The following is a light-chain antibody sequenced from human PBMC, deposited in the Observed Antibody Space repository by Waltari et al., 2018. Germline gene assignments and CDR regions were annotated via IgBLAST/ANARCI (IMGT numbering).Light chain of an antibody. CDR1: RSVSRY. CDR2: DVS. CDR3: QHRGNWPYT. J-gene: IGKJ2*01. Sequence: EIVLTQSPATLSLSPGERATLSCRASRSVSRYLAWYQQKPGQAPRLLIYDVSNRATGIPARFSGSGSGTDFTLTISSLEPEDFAVYYCQHRGNWPYTFGQGTKVEIK. V-gene: IGKV3-11*01.